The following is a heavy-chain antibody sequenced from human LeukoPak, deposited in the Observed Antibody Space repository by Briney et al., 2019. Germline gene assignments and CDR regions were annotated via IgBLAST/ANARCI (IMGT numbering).Heavy chain of an antibody. Sequence: SETLFLTCTVSGGSISSGDYYWSWIRQPPGKGLEWIGEINHSGSTNYNPSLKSRVTISVDTSKNQFSLKLSSVTAADTAVYYCARGRVVAWFDPWGQGTLVTVSS. V-gene: IGHV4-39*07. CDR1: GGSISSGDYY. CDR2: INHSGST. J-gene: IGHJ5*02. CDR3: ARGRVVAWFDP. D-gene: IGHD2-2*01.